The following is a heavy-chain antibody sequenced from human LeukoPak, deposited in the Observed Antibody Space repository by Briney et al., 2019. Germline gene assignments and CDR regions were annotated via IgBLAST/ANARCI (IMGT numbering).Heavy chain of an antibody. CDR3: AREVHYDFWSGYYRDY. CDR2: IYYSGST. J-gene: IGHJ4*02. CDR1: GGSISSSSYY. D-gene: IGHD3-3*01. Sequence: SETLSLTCTVSGGSISSSSYYWGWIRQPPGKGLEWIGSIYYSGSTYYNPSLKSRVTISVDTSKNQFSLKLSSVTAADTAVYYCAREVHYDFWSGYYRDYWGQGTLVTVSS. V-gene: IGHV4-39*02.